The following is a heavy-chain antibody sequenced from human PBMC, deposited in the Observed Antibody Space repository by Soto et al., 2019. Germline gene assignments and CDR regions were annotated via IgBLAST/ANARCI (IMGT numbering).Heavy chain of an antibody. CDR1: GFTLRTVA. D-gene: IGHD1-1*01. Sequence: LRLSCVASGFTLRTVAMAWVRQAPGKGVQWGSSISDNGGNTAYADSVSGRVILSRENSKNTLYLQMNDLKAEDTAVYYCAKLYWNPRYFDLWGQGARVTVSS. CDR2: ISDNGGNT. V-gene: IGHV3-23*01. J-gene: IGHJ4*02. CDR3: AKLYWNPRYFDL.